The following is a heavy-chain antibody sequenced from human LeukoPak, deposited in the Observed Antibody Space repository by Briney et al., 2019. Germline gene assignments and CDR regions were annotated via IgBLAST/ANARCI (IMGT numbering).Heavy chain of an antibody. CDR1: GYTFTDYH. J-gene: IGHJ3*01. Sequence: SXXVSCKPSGYTFTDYHIHWVRQAPGQGLEWMGITYPVGDFTNSAQKFQGRVTMTSDTPTNTFYMELSGLRFDDTAVYYCARDQWGPDGLWGQGTMVTVSS. V-gene: IGHV1-46*01. CDR2: TYPVGDFT. CDR3: ARDQWGPDGL. D-gene: IGHD5-24*01.